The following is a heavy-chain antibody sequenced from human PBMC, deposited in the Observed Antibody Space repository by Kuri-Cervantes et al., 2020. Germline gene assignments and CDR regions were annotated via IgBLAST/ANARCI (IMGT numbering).Heavy chain of an antibody. J-gene: IGHJ4*02. D-gene: IGHD3-22*01. CDR2: IWYDGSNK. CDR3: ASETLYYYDSSSYHN. CDR1: GFTFSSYG. Sequence: GGSLRLPCAASGFTFSSYGIHWVRQAPGKGLEWAAVIWYDGSNKYYADSVKGRFTISRDNSKNTLYLQMNSLRAEDTAVYYCASETLYYYDSSSYHNWGQGTLVTVSS. V-gene: IGHV3-33*01.